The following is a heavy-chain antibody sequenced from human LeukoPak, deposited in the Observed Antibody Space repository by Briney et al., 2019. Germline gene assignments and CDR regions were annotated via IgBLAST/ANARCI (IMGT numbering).Heavy chain of an antibody. D-gene: IGHD1-26*01. V-gene: IGHV4-4*02. Sequence: PSGTLTLTCSVSGGSVNSGNWWSWLRQPPGKGLEWIGEIYHSGSTNYNPTLNSRVTISVDKSKNQFSLKLSSVTAADTAVYYCARGSPIFGANRAFDYWGQGTLVTVSS. CDR1: GGSVNSGNW. CDR2: IYHSGST. CDR3: ARGSPIFGANRAFDY. J-gene: IGHJ4*02.